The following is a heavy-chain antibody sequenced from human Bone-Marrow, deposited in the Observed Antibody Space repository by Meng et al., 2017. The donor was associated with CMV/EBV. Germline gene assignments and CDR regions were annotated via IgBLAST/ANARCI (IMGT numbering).Heavy chain of an antibody. V-gene: IGHV4-39*07. Sequence: SETLSLTCTVSGGSISSSSYYWGWIRQPPGKGLEWIGSIYYSGSTYYNPSLKSRVTISVDTSKNQFSLKLSSVTAADTAVYYCARILFLHCSSTSCYPYYYYGMDFWGPGTTVTVSS. CDR3: ARILFLHCSSTSCYPYYYYGMDF. CDR2: IYYSGST. CDR1: GGSISSSSYY. J-gene: IGHJ6*02. D-gene: IGHD2-2*01.